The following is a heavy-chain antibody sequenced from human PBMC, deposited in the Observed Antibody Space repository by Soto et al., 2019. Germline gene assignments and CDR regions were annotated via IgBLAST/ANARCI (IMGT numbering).Heavy chain of an antibody. J-gene: IGHJ3*02. CDR3: ARALAYCGGDCYFAFDI. D-gene: IGHD2-21*02. V-gene: IGHV3-13*01. CDR2: IGTAGDT. CDR1: GFTFSSYD. Sequence: GGSLRLSCAASGFTFSSYDMHWVRQATGKGLEWVSAIGTAGDTYYPGSVKGRFTISRENAKNSLYLQMNSLRAEDTAVYYCARALAYCGGDCYFAFDIWGQGTMVTVS.